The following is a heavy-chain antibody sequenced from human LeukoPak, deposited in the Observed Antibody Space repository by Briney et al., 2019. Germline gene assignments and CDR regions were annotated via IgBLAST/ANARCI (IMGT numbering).Heavy chain of an antibody. J-gene: IGHJ4*02. CDR1: GFTFSSYA. CDR2: ISYDGSNK. V-gene: IGHV3-30*04. D-gene: IGHD3-3*01. Sequence: PGGSLRLSCAASGFTFSSYAMHWVRQAPGKGLEWVAVISYDGSNKYYADSVKGRFTISRDNSKNTLYLQMKSLRAEDTAVYYCARDRMYYDFWSGYNDYWGQGTLVTVSS. CDR3: ARDRMYYDFWSGYNDY.